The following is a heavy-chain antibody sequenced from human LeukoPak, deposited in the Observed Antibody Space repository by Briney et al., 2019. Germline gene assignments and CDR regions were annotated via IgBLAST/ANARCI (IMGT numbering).Heavy chain of an antibody. J-gene: IGHJ6*03. CDR3: ARVAAEVVGVPGAIGFGWLRRDYYYMDV. V-gene: IGHV1-46*01. Sequence: ASVKVSCKASGYTFTSYYMHWVRQAPGEGLEWMGIINPSGGSTSYAQKFQGRVTMTRDMSTSTVYMELSSLRSEDTAVYYCARVAAEVVGVPGAIGFGWLRRDYYYMDVWGKGTTVTVSS. CDR1: GYTFTSYY. CDR2: INPSGGST. D-gene: IGHD2-2*02.